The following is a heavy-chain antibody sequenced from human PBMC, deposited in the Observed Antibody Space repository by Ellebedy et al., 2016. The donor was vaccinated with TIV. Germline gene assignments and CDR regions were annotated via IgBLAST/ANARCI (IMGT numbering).Heavy chain of an antibody. CDR3: ASGGYDSGYDLHFDY. J-gene: IGHJ4*02. CDR2: ISDVGRHK. Sequence: PGGSLRLSCEASGFTFSVYGMHWVRQAPGKGLDWVAVISDVGRHKYYADSMKGRFTISRDNSKRMLYLQMKRLRPEDTAVYYCASGGYDSGYDLHFDYWGQGTLVTVSS. CDR1: GFTFSVYG. V-gene: IGHV3-30*03. D-gene: IGHD5-12*01.